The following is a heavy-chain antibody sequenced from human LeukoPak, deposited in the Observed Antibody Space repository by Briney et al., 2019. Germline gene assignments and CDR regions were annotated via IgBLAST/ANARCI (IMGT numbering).Heavy chain of an antibody. J-gene: IGHJ6*02. CDR1: GGSFSGYY. CDR3: ARFRITIFGVVLSRGMDV. Sequence: SETLSLTCAVYGGSFSGYYWSWIRQPPGKGLEWIGEINHSGSTNYNPSLKSRVTISVDTSKNQFSLKLSSVTAADTAVYYCARFRITIFGVVLSRGMDVWGQGTTVTVPS. CDR2: INHSGST. D-gene: IGHD3-3*01. V-gene: IGHV4-34*01.